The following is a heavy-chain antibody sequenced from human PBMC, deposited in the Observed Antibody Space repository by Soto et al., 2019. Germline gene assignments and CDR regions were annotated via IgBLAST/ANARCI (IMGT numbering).Heavy chain of an antibody. D-gene: IGHD6-13*01. V-gene: IGHV3-30-3*01. CDR2: ISYDGSNK. Sequence: PGGSLRLSCAASGFTFSNYAMHWVRQAPGKGLEWVTVISYDGSNKYYAGSVKGRFTISRDNSKSTLYLQMNSLRAEDTAVYYCARAGGSNKFYYYYYGMDVWGQGTTVTVSS. CDR3: ARAGGSNKFYYYYYGMDV. J-gene: IGHJ6*02. CDR1: GFTFSNYA.